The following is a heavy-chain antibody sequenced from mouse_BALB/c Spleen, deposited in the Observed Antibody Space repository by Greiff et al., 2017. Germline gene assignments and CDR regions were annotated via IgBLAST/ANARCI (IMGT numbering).Heavy chain of an antibody. Sequence: EVQLQESGAELVKPGASVKLSCTASGFNIKDTYMHWVKQRPEQGLEWIGRIDPANGNTKYDPKFQGKATITADTSSNTAYLQLSSLTSEDTAVYYCARQLGLPYYAMDYWGQGTSVTVSS. V-gene: IGHV14-3*02. D-gene: IGHD3-1*01. J-gene: IGHJ4*01. CDR1: GFNIKDTY. CDR2: IDPANGNT. CDR3: ARQLGLPYYAMDY.